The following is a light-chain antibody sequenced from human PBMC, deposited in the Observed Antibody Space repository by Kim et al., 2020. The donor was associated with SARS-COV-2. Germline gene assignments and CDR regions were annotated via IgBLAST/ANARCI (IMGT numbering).Light chain of an antibody. CDR1: QSVSSGY. Sequence: LSPGERATLSCGASQSVSSGYLAWYQQKPGLAPRLLIYDASSRATGIPDRFSGSGSGTDFTLTIIRLEPEDFAVYYCQQYGSSPLTFGGGTKLEI. CDR3: QQYGSSPLT. CDR2: DAS. V-gene: IGKV3D-20*01. J-gene: IGKJ4*01.